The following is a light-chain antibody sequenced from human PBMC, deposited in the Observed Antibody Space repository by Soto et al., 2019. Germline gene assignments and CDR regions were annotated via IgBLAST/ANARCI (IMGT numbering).Light chain of an antibody. CDR1: SSDVGGSKL. Sequence: QSALTQPASVSGSPGQSITISCTGTSSDVGGSKLVSWYHHHPGKAPKLIIYEDTKRPSGVLNRFSGSKSGNTASLTVAGLQTYDEAEYFCSSYAGSSNLVFGTGTKLTVL. J-gene: IGLJ1*01. CDR2: EDT. V-gene: IGLV2-14*02. CDR3: SSYAGSSNLV.